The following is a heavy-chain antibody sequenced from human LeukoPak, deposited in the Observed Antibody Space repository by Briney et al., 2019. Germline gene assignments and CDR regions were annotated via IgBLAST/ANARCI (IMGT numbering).Heavy chain of an antibody. Sequence: GSLRLSCAASGFTFSDYYMSWIRQAPGKGLEWVSYISSSGSTIYYADSVKGRFTISRDNSKNTLYLQMNSLRAEDTAVYYCAKDGAQGAAIEAWGQGTLVTVSS. D-gene: IGHD2-2*02. CDR1: GFTFSDYY. J-gene: IGHJ5*02. CDR2: ISSSGSTI. V-gene: IGHV3-11*04. CDR3: AKDGAQGAAIEA.